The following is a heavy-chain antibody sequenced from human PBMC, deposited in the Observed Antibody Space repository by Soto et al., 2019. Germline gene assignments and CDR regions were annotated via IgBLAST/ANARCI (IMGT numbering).Heavy chain of an antibody. J-gene: IGHJ6*03. D-gene: IGHD3-16*01. CDR1: GGSISGHY. CDR2: MYYSGST. CDR3: ARGPYYDLIWNSYSMDV. Sequence: QVQLQESGPGLVKPSETLSLSCSVSGGSISGHYWSWVRQTPGKGLEWIGYMYYSGSTNYNPSLKSRVTIPVEPPRTPFSLGRTPGPPETTAGYYCARGPYYDLIWNSYSMDVWAKGPRSPSP. V-gene: IGHV4-59*11.